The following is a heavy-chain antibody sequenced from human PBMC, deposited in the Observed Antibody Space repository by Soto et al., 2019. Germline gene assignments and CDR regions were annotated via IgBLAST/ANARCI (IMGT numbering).Heavy chain of an antibody. D-gene: IGHD1-1*01. CDR2: IVVGSGNT. CDR3: AADPGAGTYYYYYGMDV. CDR1: GFTFTSSA. Sequence: ASVKVSCKASGFTFTSSAVQWVRQARGERLEWIGWIVVGSGNTNYAQKFQERVTITRDMSTSTAYMELSSLRSEDTAVYYCAADPGAGTYYYYYGMDVWGQGTTVTVSS. J-gene: IGHJ6*02. V-gene: IGHV1-58*01.